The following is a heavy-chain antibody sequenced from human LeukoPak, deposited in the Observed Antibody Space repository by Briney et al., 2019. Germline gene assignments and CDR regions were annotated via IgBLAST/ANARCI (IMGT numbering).Heavy chain of an antibody. J-gene: IGHJ6*02. CDR1: GGSISSSSYY. Sequence: SETLSLTCTVSGGSISSSSYYWGWIRQPPGKGLEWIGSIYYSGSTYYNPSLKSRVTISVDTSKNQFSLKLSSVTAADTAVYYCARVLTRRMDVWGQGTTVTVSS. CDR2: IYYSGST. CDR3: ARVLTRRMDV. D-gene: IGHD3-9*01. V-gene: IGHV4-39*07.